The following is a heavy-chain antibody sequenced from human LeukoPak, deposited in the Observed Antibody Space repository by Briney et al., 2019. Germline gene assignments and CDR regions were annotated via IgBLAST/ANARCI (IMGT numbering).Heavy chain of an antibody. J-gene: IGHJ4*02. CDR3: AKDSRPWFGGFDY. D-gene: IGHD3-10*01. V-gene: IGHV3-23*01. Sequence: GGSLRLSCAASGFTFSTYAMTWVRQAPGKGLEWVSVISDSGGTTYYADSVKGRFTISRDNSKSTLYLQMNSLRAGDTAVYYCAKDSRPWFGGFDYWGQGTLVTVSS. CDR1: GFTFSTYA. CDR2: ISDSGGTT.